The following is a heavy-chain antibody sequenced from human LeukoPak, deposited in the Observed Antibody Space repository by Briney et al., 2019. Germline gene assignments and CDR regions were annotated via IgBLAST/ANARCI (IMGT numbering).Heavy chain of an antibody. CDR2: MYTSGST. Sequence: NPSETLSLTCTVSGGSISSYYWSWIRQPAGKGLEWIGHMYTSGSTNYNPSLKSRVTMSIDTSKNEFSLKMTSVTAADTAVYYCARQKTPVTSFDPWGQGTLVTVSS. V-gene: IGHV4-4*07. CDR1: GGSISSYY. CDR3: ARQKTPVTSFDP. J-gene: IGHJ5*02.